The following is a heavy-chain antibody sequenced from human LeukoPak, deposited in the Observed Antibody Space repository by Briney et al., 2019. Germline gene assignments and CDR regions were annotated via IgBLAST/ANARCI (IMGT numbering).Heavy chain of an antibody. V-gene: IGHV1-2*02. Sequence: ASVKVSCKASGYTFTGYYMHWVRQAPGQGLEWMGWINPNSGGTNYAQKFQGRVTMTRDTSISTAYMELSRLRSDDTAVYYCASSGQCTNGLCRDVGYMDVWGKGTTVTVSS. CDR2: INPNSGGT. D-gene: IGHD2-8*01. CDR3: ASSGQCTNGLCRDVGYMDV. J-gene: IGHJ6*03. CDR1: GYTFTGYY.